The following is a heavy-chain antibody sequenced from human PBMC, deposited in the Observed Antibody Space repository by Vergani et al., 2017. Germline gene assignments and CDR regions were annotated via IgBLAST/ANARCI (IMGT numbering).Heavy chain of an antibody. V-gene: IGHV3-30*02. CDR2: LRYDGTTK. Sequence: QVQLVESGGGVVQPGTSLRLSCVASGCSFGSYGMHWVRVRQAPGKGLEWLAYLRYDGTTKQYADSVKGRFTISRDNSKNMLYLQMDSLRPEDTAMFYCVKDRGASIGFDDWGQGTQVTVSS. D-gene: IGHD2-2*01. CDR3: VKDRGASIGFDD. J-gene: IGHJ4*02. CDR1: GCSFGSYG.